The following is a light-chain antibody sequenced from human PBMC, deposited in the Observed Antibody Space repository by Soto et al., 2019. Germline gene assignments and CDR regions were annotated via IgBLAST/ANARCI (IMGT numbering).Light chain of an antibody. V-gene: IGKV1-39*01. CDR3: QQSHCIPYT. CDR1: QTISTY. CDR2: AAS. J-gene: IGKJ2*01. Sequence: DIQMTQSPSSLSASVGDRVTITCRASQTISTYLNWYQQKPGKAPKLLIYAASTLQSGVPSRFRGSGSGTDFTLTNTSLQPEDFAPYYCQQSHCIPYTFGQGTKLEIK.